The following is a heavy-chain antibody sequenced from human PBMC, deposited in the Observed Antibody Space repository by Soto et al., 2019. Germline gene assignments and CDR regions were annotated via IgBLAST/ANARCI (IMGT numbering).Heavy chain of an antibody. D-gene: IGHD2-21*02. CDR3: ARDLWGYCGTDCYPLDV. CDR1: GGSISGYY. J-gene: IGHJ6*02. Sequence: SETLSLTCTVYGGSISGYYWSWIRQPPRKGLEWIGYMYNTGSTVYNPSFKGRVTISVDTSKNQFSLKLNSVTAADTAVYYCARDLWGYCGTDCYPLDVWGQGTTVTVS. V-gene: IGHV4-59*01. CDR2: MYNTGST.